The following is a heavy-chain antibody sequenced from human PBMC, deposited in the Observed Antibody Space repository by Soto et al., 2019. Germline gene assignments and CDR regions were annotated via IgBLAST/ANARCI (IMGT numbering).Heavy chain of an antibody. D-gene: IGHD5-12*01. CDR1: GYTFTSYA. V-gene: IGHV1-3*01. CDR2: INAGNGNT. J-gene: IGHJ4*02. Sequence: QVQLVQSGAEVKKPGASVKVSCKASGYTFTSYAMHWVRQAPGQRLEWMGWINAGNGNTKYSQKFQGRVTITRDTSASTADMELSSLRAEDTAVYYCARQAEGGYNHGYWGQGTLVTVSS. CDR3: ARQAEGGYNHGY.